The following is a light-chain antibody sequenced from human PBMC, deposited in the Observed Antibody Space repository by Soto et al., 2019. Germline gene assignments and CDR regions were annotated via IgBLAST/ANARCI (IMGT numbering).Light chain of an antibody. CDR2: GAS. J-gene: IGKJ1*01. Sequence: IVLTQSPATLSLSPGERATLSCRASQSLSSSYLAWYQQKPGQAPRLLIYGASSRATGIPDRFSGSGSGTDFTLTISRLEPEDVAVYYCQQYGSSPQTFGQGTKVDIK. CDR1: QSLSSSY. V-gene: IGKV3-20*01. CDR3: QQYGSSPQT.